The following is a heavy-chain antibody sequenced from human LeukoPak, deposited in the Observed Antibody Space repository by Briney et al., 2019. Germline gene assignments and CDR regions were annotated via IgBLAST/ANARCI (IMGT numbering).Heavy chain of an antibody. V-gene: IGHV1-18*01. CDR3: ARVNVGATVCWFDP. CDR2: ISTQSGNT. Sequence: ASVKVSCEASGYTLTSYGINWMRQAPGQGLEWMGWISTQSGNTNYAQKVQGRLTLTTDRSTNTAYMELRSLRSDDTAVYYCARVNVGATVCWFDPWGQGTLVTVSS. J-gene: IGHJ5*02. CDR1: GYTLTSYG. D-gene: IGHD1-26*01.